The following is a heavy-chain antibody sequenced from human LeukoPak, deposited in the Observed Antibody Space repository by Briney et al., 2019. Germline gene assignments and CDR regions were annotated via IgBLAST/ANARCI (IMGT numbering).Heavy chain of an antibody. D-gene: IGHD6-6*01. V-gene: IGHV4-39*07. CDR3: ARDKGSSGGWFDP. J-gene: IGHJ5*02. CDR1: GGSMSSSSYY. Sequence: PSETLSLTCTVSGGSMSSSSYYWGSIRQPPGKGLEWIGSIYYSGSTYYNPSLKSRVTISGDTSKNQFSLKLSSVTAADTAVYYCARDKGSSGGWFDPWGQGTLVAVSS. CDR2: IYYSGST.